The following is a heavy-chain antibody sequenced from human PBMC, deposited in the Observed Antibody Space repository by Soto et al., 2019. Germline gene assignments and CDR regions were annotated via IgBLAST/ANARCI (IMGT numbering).Heavy chain of an antibody. CDR3: AHNPGRGACFSFWYFDY. V-gene: IGHV2-5*02. D-gene: IGHD2-15*01. Sequence: QITLKESGPTLVKPTQTLTLTCTFSGFSLTTDGVAVAWIRPPPGKALEWLALIYWDDDKRYSPSLESRLTITGDSSKNQVVLSLTNMDPEDTGTYFCAHNPGRGACFSFWYFDYWGPGALVTVSS. J-gene: IGHJ4*02. CDR2: IYWDDDK. CDR1: GFSLTTDGVA.